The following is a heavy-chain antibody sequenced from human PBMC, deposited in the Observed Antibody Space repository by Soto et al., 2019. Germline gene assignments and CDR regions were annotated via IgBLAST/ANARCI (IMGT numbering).Heavy chain of an antibody. CDR3: ARDGGRHSGGIDY. Sequence: QVQLVQSGAEVKKPGSSVKVSCKASGGTFSSYSINWVRQAPGQGLEWMGEIIPIFGTANYAQKIQGRVTITADESTGTAYMELSSLRSEDTAVYYCARDGGRHSGGIDYWGQGTLVTVSS. V-gene: IGHV1-69*01. D-gene: IGHD1-26*01. J-gene: IGHJ4*02. CDR2: IIPIFGTA. CDR1: GGTFSSYS.